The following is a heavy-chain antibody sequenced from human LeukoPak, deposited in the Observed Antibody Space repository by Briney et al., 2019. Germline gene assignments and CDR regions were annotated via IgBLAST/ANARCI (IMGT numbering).Heavy chain of an antibody. Sequence: GGSLRLSCTASGFTFSDYYMSWIRQAPGKGLEWVSYISRSGTTTYYADSVKGRFTISRDNAKNSLYLQMNSLRAEDTAVYYCARPVRSCSSTSCSGYYMDVWGKGTTVTVSS. V-gene: IGHV3-11*04. D-gene: IGHD2-2*01. CDR1: GFTFSDYY. CDR3: ARPVRSCSSTSCSGYYMDV. CDR2: ISRSGTTT. J-gene: IGHJ6*03.